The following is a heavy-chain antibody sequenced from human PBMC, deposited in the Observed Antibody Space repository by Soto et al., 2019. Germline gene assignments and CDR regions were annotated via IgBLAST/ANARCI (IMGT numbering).Heavy chain of an antibody. J-gene: IGHJ4*02. CDR1: GFTVSSNY. CDR2: IYSDGRT. CDR3: ARGREHMGFVY. Sequence: EVQLVESGGGLIQPGGSLRLSCAASGFTVSSNYMSWVRQAPGKGLEWVSRIYSDGRTYYADSVKGRFTIAKENSWNTLYLQMNSLRAEDTAVYYFARGREHMGFVYWGQGTLVTVPS. V-gene: IGHV3-53*01. D-gene: IGHD2-21*01.